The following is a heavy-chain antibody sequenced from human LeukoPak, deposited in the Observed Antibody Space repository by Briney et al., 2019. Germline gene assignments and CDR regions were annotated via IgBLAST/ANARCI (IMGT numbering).Heavy chain of an antibody. J-gene: IGHJ4*02. CDR1: GFTFDDYG. Sequence: PGGSLRLSCAASGFTFDDYGMSWVRQAPGKGLEWVSGINWNGGSTGYADSVKGRFTISRDNAKNSLYPHMNSLRVEDTALYYCARDQTRVTGSVGYWGQGTLVTVSS. V-gene: IGHV3-20*04. D-gene: IGHD1-20*01. CDR3: ARDQTRVTGSVGY. CDR2: INWNGGST.